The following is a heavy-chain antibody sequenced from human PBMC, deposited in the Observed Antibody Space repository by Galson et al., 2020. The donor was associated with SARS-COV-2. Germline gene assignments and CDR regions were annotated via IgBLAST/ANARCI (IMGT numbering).Heavy chain of an antibody. D-gene: IGHD6-13*01. CDR1: GFTFSSYG. Sequence: TGGSLRLSCAASGFTFSSYGMHWVRQAPGKGLEWVAVIWYDGSNKYYADSVKGRFTISRDNSKNTLYLQMNSLRAEDTAVYYYARSIAAADGMDVWGQGTTVTVSS. V-gene: IGHV3-33*01. CDR2: IWYDGSNK. J-gene: IGHJ6*02. CDR3: ARSIAAADGMDV.